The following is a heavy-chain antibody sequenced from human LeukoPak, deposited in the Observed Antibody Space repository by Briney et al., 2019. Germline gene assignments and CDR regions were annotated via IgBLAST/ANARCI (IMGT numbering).Heavy chain of an antibody. D-gene: IGHD3-3*01. Sequence: SETLSLTCTVSGYSISSGYYWGWIRQPPGKGLEWIGSIYYSGSTYYNPSLKSRVTISVDTSKNQFSLKLSSVTAADTAVYYCARLYTIFGVVNLYWFDPWGQGTLVTVSS. V-gene: IGHV4-38-2*02. CDR1: GYSISSGYY. J-gene: IGHJ5*02. CDR3: ARLYTIFGVVNLYWFDP. CDR2: IYYSGST.